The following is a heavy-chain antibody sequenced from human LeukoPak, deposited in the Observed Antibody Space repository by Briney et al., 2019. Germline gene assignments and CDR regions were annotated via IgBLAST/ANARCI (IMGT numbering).Heavy chain of an antibody. CDR2: IYANGNT. D-gene: IGHD3-22*01. V-gene: IGHV4-61*10. CDR3: ARLLSITMIVVVIIYGMDV. Sequence: SETLSLTCSVSGGSLRSGHSYWSWIRQPAGKGLEWIGRIYANGNTNHNPSLKSRVTISVDTSKNQFSLKLSSVTAADTAVYYCARLLSITMIVVVIIYGMDVWGQGTTVTVSS. CDR1: GGSLRSGHSY. J-gene: IGHJ6*02.